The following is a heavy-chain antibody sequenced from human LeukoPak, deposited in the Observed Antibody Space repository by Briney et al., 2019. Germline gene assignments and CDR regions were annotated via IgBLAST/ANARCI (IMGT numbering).Heavy chain of an antibody. CDR1: GFTFSSFW. CDR3: ARDSYTSPDY. CDR2: INRDGSTT. Sequence: GGSLRLSCAASGFTFSSFWMYWVRQAPGKGLVWVSRINRDGSTTVYADSVKGRFTISRDNAKNTLYLQMNSLRDEDTAVYYCARDSYTSPDYWGQGTLVTVSS. V-gene: IGHV3-74*01. J-gene: IGHJ4*02. D-gene: IGHD2-2*01.